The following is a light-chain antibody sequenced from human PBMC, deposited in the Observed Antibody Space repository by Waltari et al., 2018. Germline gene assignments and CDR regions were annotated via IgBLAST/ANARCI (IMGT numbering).Light chain of an antibody. CDR2: DAS. CDR3: QHGNTFPLT. J-gene: IGKJ4*01. Sequence: DIQMTQSPSSVSASVGDRVIITCRASQVISRWLAWYQQTPGKAPKFLIYDASTLQSGVPSRFSGTGSGTEFTLTISSLQPEDFATYYCQHGNTFPLTFGGGTKVEIK. V-gene: IGKV1-12*01. CDR1: QVISRW.